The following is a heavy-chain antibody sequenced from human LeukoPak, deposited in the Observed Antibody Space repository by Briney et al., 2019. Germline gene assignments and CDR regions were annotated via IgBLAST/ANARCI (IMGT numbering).Heavy chain of an antibody. Sequence: KPSETLSLTGTVSGGSISGYYWNWIRQPPGKGLEWIGYIYYSGSTNYNPSLKSRVTISVDTSKNQFSLKLSSVTAADTAVYYCARGSYSSGLVFFDYWGQGTLVTVSS. J-gene: IGHJ4*02. CDR3: ARGSYSSGLVFFDY. D-gene: IGHD6-19*01. V-gene: IGHV4-59*08. CDR1: GGSISGYY. CDR2: IYYSGST.